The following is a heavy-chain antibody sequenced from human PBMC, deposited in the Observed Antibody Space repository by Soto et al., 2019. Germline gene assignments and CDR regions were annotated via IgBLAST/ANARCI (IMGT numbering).Heavy chain of an antibody. CDR3: ARPGFSVGGMDV. CDR1: GDSFTSYW. V-gene: IGHV5-10-1*01. J-gene: IGHJ6*02. CDR2: IDPSDSYT. Sequence: GESMKISCKGSGDSFTSYWSSWVRQMPGKGLEWMGRIDPSDSYTNYSPSFQGHVTISADKSISTAYLQWSSLKASDTAMYYCARPGFSVGGMDVWGQGTTVTVSS.